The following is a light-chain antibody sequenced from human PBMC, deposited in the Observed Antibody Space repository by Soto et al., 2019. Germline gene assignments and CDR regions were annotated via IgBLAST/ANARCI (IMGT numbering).Light chain of an antibody. CDR1: SSDVGIYNL. CDR3: SSYTSSSTLL. V-gene: IGLV2-14*02. Sequence: QSALTQPASVSGSPGQSITISCTGTSSDVGIYNLVSWYQQHPGKAPRLIIYEDNKRPSGISNRFSGSKSGNTASLTISGLQAEDEADYYCSSYTSSSTLLFGGGTQLTVL. J-gene: IGLJ2*01. CDR2: EDN.